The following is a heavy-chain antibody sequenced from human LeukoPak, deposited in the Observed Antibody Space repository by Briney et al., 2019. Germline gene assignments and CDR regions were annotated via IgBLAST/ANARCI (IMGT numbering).Heavy chain of an antibody. Sequence: PSETLSLTCTVSGGSISSYYWSWIRQPPGKGLEWIGYIYYSGSTNYNPPLKSRVTISVDTSKNQFSLKLSSVTAADTAVYYRARGSSIAAAGVAAPDYWGQGTLVTVSS. D-gene: IGHD6-13*01. V-gene: IGHV4-59*01. CDR1: GGSISSYY. CDR3: ARGSSIAAAGVAAPDY. J-gene: IGHJ4*02. CDR2: IYYSGST.